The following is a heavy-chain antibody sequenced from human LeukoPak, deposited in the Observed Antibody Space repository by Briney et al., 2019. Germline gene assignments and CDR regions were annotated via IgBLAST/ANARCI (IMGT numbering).Heavy chain of an antibody. Sequence: PGGSLRLSCAASGFTFSEYAMHWVRQAPRKGLEWVAVISYDGRQKYYGDSVKGRFTISRDNPKNTLYLQMNSLRDDDTAVYYCARVFLERLTSGYFDNWGQRTLVTVSP. CDR3: ARVFLERLTSGYFDN. CDR2: ISYDGRQK. CDR1: GFTFSEYA. J-gene: IGHJ4*02. D-gene: IGHD3-3*01. V-gene: IGHV3-30-3*01.